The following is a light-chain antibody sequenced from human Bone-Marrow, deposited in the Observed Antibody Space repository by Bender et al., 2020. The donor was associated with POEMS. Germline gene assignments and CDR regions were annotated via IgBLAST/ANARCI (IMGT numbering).Light chain of an antibody. J-gene: IGLJ3*02. CDR2: EVS. CDR1: DVGSFNL. CDR3: CSYARTWV. Sequence: QSALTQPASVSGSPGQSITISCTGTDVGSFNLVSWYQQHPCKAPKVMIYEVSKRPSGVSNRFSGSKSGNTASLTISGLQAEDEADYYCCSYARTWVFGGGTKLTVL. V-gene: IGLV2-23*02.